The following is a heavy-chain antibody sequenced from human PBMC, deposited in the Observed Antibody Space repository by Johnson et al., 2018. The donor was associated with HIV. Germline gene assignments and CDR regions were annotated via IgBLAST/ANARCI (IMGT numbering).Heavy chain of an antibody. J-gene: IGHJ3*02. CDR2: MSHDGSNK. D-gene: IGHD3-3*01. CDR3: AKGYYDSPFGFEI. CDR1: GFTFNTYG. V-gene: IGHV3-30*18. Sequence: VQLVESGGGVVQTGTSLRLSCAASGFTFNTYGMHWVRQAPGKGLEWVALMSHDGSNKYYTDHVKGRFTISRDNSKNALYLQMHNLTTEDTAVYYCAKGYYDSPFGFEIWGQGTMVTVSS.